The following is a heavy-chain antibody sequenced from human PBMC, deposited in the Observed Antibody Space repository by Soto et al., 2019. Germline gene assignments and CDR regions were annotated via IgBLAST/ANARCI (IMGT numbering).Heavy chain of an antibody. CDR3: ARRVSAYYDF. V-gene: IGHV4-59*02. CDR2: LSSSGST. D-gene: IGHD2-8*01. CDR1: GASVSRYY. J-gene: IGHJ4*02. Sequence: QVQLQESGPGLVKPSETLSLTCTVSGASVSRYYVAWIRQSPGKGLEWIGFLSSSGSTNYNSSLKSRVTIPVDTSKTQFSLRLSSVTAADTAVYYFARRVSAYYDFWGQGTRVTVSS.